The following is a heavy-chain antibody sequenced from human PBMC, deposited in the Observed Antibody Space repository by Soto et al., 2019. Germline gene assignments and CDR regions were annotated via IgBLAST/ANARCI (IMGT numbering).Heavy chain of an antibody. V-gene: IGHV1-18*01. CDR2: ISAYNGNT. CDR3: ASSYYASGTPYDYGMDV. CDR1: GYTFTNYG. D-gene: IGHD3-10*01. Sequence: QVQLVQSGAEVKKPGASVKVSCKASGYTFTNYGISWVRQAPGQGLEWMGWISAYNGNTNYAQKLQGRVTMTTDTSTSTAYMELRSLRSDDTAVYYCASSYYASGTPYDYGMDVWGQGTAVTVSS. J-gene: IGHJ6*02.